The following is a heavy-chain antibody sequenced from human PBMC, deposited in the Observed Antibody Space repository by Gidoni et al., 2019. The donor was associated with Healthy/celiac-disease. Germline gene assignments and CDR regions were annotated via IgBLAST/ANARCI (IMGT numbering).Heavy chain of an antibody. CDR1: GFPFSSYA. CDR3: AKDSWGIAAAGIDY. V-gene: IGHV3-23*01. CDR2: IRGSGGSQ. D-gene: IGHD6-13*01. J-gene: IGHJ4*02. Sequence: EVQLFESGGGLVQPGGSLRLSFAASGFPFSSYAMSWVRQAPGKGLEWVSAIRGSGGSQYSAASVKGRFTISRDNSKNTLYLQMNSLRAEDTAVYYCAKDSWGIAAAGIDYWGQGTLVTVSS.